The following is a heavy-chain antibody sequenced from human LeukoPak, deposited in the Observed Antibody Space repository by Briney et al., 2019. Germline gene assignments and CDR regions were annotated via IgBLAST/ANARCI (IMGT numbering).Heavy chain of an antibody. Sequence: SETLSLTCAVYGGSFSGYYWSWIRQPPGKGLEWIGEINHSGSTNYNPSLKSRVTISVDTPKDQFSLKLSSVTAADMAVCYCARGGGYRLHYWGQGTLVTVSS. CDR3: ARGGGYRLHY. D-gene: IGHD3-16*02. CDR1: GGSFSGYY. V-gene: IGHV4-34*01. J-gene: IGHJ4*02. CDR2: INHSGST.